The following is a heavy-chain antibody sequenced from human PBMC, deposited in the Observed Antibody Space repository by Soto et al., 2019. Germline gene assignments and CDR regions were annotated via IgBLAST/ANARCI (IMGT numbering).Heavy chain of an antibody. Sequence: SETLSLTCTVSGGSISSSSYYWGWIRQPPGKGREWIGSIYYSGSTYYNPSLKSRVTISVDTSKNQFSLKLSSVTAADTAVYYCARHGPHDYGDGMDVWGQGTTVTVSS. CDR2: IYYSGST. CDR3: ARHGPHDYGDGMDV. J-gene: IGHJ6*02. D-gene: IGHD4-17*01. CDR1: GGSISSSSYY. V-gene: IGHV4-39*01.